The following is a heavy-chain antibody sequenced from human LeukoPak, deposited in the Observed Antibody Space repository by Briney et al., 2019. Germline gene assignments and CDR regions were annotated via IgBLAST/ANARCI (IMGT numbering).Heavy chain of an antibody. J-gene: IGHJ4*02. V-gene: IGHV1-18*01. CDR3: ARTTIPGDYFDY. D-gene: IGHD4-17*01. CDR2: ISAYNGNT. CDR1: GYTFTSYG. Sequence: ASVKVSCKASGYTFTSYGISWARQAPGQGLEWMGWISAYNGNTNYAQKLQGRVTMTTDTSTSTAYMELRSLRSDDTAVYYCARTTIPGDYFDYWGQGTLVTVST.